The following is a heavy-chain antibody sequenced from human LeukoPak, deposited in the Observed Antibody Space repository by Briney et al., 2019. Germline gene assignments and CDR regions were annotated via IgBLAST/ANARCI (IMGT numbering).Heavy chain of an antibody. CDR1: GYSRRNYW. J-gene: IGHJ4*02. CDR2: IKQDESEK. V-gene: IGHV3-7*01. CDR3: ARALDSSSSRYQAFEY. Sequence: PGXSLRLSCVGSGYSRRNYWMSWVRQAPGKGLEGVANIKQDESEKYYVDSVKGRFTISRDNAKNSLHLQMNSLRAEDTAVYYCARALDSSSSRYQAFEYWGQGTLVTVSS. D-gene: IGHD2-2*01.